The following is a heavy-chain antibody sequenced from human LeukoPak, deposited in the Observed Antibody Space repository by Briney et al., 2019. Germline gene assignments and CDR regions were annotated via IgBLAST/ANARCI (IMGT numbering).Heavy chain of an antibody. V-gene: IGHV4-4*07. J-gene: IGHJ5*02. CDR3: ARAEYCSGGNCYSGALGWFAP. CDR1: GASMSEYY. CDR2: IHSTGTT. D-gene: IGHD2-15*01. Sequence: PSETLSLSCNVSGASMSEYYWNWIRQPAGKGLEWIGRIHSTGTTNYNPPLKTRITMSLDMSKSQVSLQLRFMTAADTAVYYCARAEYCSGGNCYSGALGWFAPWGQGTPVTVSS.